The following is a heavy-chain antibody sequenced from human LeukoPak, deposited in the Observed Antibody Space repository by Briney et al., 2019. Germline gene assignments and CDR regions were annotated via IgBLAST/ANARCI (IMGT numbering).Heavy chain of an antibody. J-gene: IGHJ4*02. CDR2: IKQDGSEK. CDR3: ARYGGLKYYYDSSGYLAYFDY. V-gene: IGHV3-7*01. Sequence: SGGSLRLSCAASGFTFSGYWMSWVRQAPGKGLEWVANIKQDGSEKYYVDSVKGRFTISRDNAKNSLYLQMNSLRTEDTAVYYCARYGGLKYYYDSSGYLAYFDYWGQGTLVTVSS. D-gene: IGHD3-22*01. CDR1: GFTFSGYW.